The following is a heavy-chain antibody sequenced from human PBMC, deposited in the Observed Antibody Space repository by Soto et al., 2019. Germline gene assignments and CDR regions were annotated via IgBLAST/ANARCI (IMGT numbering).Heavy chain of an antibody. V-gene: IGHV4-61*01. CDR3: ARGIEGWYQGRYYYGMDV. D-gene: IGHD6-19*01. CDR2: IYYSGST. Sequence: QVQLQESGPGLVKPSETLSLTCTVSGGSVSSGSYYWSWIRQPPGKGLEWIGYIYYSGSTNYNPSLKSRATSSADTSKNQFSLKLSSVTAADTAVYYCARGIEGWYQGRYYYGMDVWGQGTTVTVSS. J-gene: IGHJ6*02. CDR1: GGSVSSGSYY.